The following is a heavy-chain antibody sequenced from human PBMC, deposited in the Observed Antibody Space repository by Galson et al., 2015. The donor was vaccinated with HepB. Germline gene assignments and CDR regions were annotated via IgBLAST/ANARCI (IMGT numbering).Heavy chain of an antibody. CDR3: ARDGNSYDFWSGYYNWFDP. J-gene: IGHJ5*02. Sequence: SVKVSCKASGYTFTSYAMHWVRQAPGQRLEWMGWINAGNGNTKYAQNLQGRVTMTTDTSTSTAYMELRSLRSDDTAVYYCARDGNSYDFWSGYYNWFDPWGQGTLVTVSS. CDR2: INAGNGNT. D-gene: IGHD3-3*01. V-gene: IGHV1-3*01. CDR1: GYTFTSYA.